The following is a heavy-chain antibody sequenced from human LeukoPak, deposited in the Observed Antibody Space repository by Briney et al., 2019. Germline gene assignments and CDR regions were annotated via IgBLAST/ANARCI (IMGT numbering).Heavy chain of an antibody. Sequence: ASVKVSCKASGYTFTGYHIHWVRQAPGQGLEWMGRINPYSGDTNFAQKFQGRVTMTRDTSITTAYMDLSSLTPDDTAVYFCARDQGSLTRSWYAGYWGQGTQVTVSS. J-gene: IGHJ4*02. CDR2: INPYSGDT. V-gene: IGHV1-2*06. CDR1: GYTFTGYH. CDR3: ARDQGSLTRSWYAGY. D-gene: IGHD6-13*01.